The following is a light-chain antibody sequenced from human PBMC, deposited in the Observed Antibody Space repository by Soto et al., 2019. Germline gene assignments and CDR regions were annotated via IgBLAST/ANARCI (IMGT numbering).Light chain of an antibody. CDR2: GAS. Sequence: EIVLTQSPGTLSLSPGERATLSCRASQSVSSSYLAWYQQQPGQAPRLLIYGASSRATGIPDRFSGSGSGTDFTLTISRLEPEDFAVYYCQQYGSSPLLTFGGGTKVEIQ. CDR3: QQYGSSPLLT. CDR1: QSVSSSY. J-gene: IGKJ4*01. V-gene: IGKV3-20*01.